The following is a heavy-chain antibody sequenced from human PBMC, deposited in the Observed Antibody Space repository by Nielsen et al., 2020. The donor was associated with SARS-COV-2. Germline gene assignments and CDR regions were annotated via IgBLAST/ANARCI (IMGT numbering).Heavy chain of an antibody. CDR2: IYYSGST. V-gene: IGHV4-39*07. D-gene: IGHD3-10*01. J-gene: IGHJ4*02. Sequence: WIRQPPGKGLEWIGSIYYSGSTYYNPSLKSRVTISVDTSKNQFSLKLSSVTAADTAVYYCARVEDLLLWFGELSPVPYYFDYWGQGTLVTVSS. CDR3: ARVEDLLLWFGELSPVPYYFDY.